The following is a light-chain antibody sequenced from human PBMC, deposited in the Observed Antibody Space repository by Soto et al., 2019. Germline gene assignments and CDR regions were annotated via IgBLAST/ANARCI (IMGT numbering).Light chain of an antibody. CDR2: EVT. CDR1: SSDIGAYNY. J-gene: IGLJ3*02. Sequence: QSVLTQPASVSGPPGQSITISCTGTSSDIGAYNYVSWYQQHPGKAPKLMIYEVTNRPSGVSNRFSGSKSGNTASLTISGLQGEDEADYYCNSYGSSSTWVFGGGTKLTVL. V-gene: IGLV2-14*01. CDR3: NSYGSSSTWV.